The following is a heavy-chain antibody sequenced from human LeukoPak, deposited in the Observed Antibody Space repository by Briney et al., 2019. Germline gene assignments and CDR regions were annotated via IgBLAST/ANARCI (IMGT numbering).Heavy chain of an antibody. D-gene: IGHD1-14*01. CDR3: AREQDHTFDI. Sequence: GGSLRLSCAASGLTVSSNYMTWLRQAPGRELEWVSLIYIAGGTTYADSVRGRFTISRDNSKNTLYLQMNSLRAEDTAMYYCAREQDHTFDIWGQGTMVTVSS. J-gene: IGHJ3*02. CDR2: IYIAGGT. V-gene: IGHV3-66*01. CDR1: GLTVSSNY.